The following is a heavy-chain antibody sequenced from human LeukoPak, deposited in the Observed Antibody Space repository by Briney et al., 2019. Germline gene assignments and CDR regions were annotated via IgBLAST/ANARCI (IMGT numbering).Heavy chain of an antibody. J-gene: IGHJ4*02. CDR1: GGTFSSYA. CDR2: IIPIFGTA. Sequence: ASVKVSCKASGGTFSSYAISWVRQAPGQGLEWMGGIIPIFGTANYAQKFQGRVTITADESTSTAYMELSSLRSEDTAVYYCARANTVVTHFDYWGQGTLVTVSS. V-gene: IGHV1-69*13. D-gene: IGHD4-23*01. CDR3: ARANTVVTHFDY.